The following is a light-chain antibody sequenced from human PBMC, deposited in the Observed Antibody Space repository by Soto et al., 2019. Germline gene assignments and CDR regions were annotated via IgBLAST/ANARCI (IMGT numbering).Light chain of an antibody. CDR2: DAS. CDR3: HQRSNWPPYT. J-gene: IGKJ2*01. V-gene: IGKV3-11*01. Sequence: EIVLTQSPATLSLSLGERTTLSCRASQSVNSNLAWYQQKPGQAPRLLIFDASNRATGIPARFSGSGSGTEFTLTISSLEPADFAVYYCHQRSNWPPYTFGQGTKLEIK. CDR1: QSVNSN.